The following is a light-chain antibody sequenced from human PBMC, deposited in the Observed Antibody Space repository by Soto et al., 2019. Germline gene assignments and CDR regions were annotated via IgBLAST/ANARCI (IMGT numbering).Light chain of an antibody. J-gene: IGKJ1*01. CDR1: QSLLHVNGYTY. CDR3: MQAVQIPGT. CDR2: LVS. Sequence: DIVMTQSPLSLPVTPGEPASISCRSSQSLLHVNGYTYLDWYLQKPGQSPQLLMYLVSIRASGVPDRFSGSGSDTDFTLKISRVEAEDVGVYYCMQAVQIPGTFGQGTKVEIK. V-gene: IGKV2-28*01.